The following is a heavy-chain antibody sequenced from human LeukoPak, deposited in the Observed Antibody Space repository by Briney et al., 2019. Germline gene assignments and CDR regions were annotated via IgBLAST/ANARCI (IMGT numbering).Heavy chain of an antibody. CDR1: GFTFSSYG. D-gene: IGHD2-15*01. CDR3: VVGGSPGY. Sequence: PGRSLRLSCEASGFTFSSYGMHWVRQAPRKGLVWVSRISTDGYTTDYADFVQGRFTASRDNTKNTWSLEMNSLRAEDTAVYYCVVGGSPGYWGQGTLVTVSS. V-gene: IGHV3-74*01. J-gene: IGHJ4*02. CDR2: ISTDGYTT.